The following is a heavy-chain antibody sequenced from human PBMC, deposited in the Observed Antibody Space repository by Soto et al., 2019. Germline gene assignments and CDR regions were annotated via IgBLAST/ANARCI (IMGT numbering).Heavy chain of an antibody. V-gene: IGHV3-7*01. Sequence: EVQLVDSGGDLVQPGESLRLSCAASGFPFSSYWMSWVRQAPGKGLEWVANIKPDGSEKYYVDSVKGRFTISRDNSKTSRYLQMNSRGAEDSALYFCVRGGYFFNDWGQGTLVTVSS. CDR1: GFPFSSYW. CDR3: VRGGYFFND. CDR2: IKPDGSEK. J-gene: IGHJ4*02. D-gene: IGHD3-22*01.